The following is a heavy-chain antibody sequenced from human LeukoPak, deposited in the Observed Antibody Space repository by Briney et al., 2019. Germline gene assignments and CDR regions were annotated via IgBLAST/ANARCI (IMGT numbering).Heavy chain of an antibody. CDR3: ARDVANYYDSSGSLLFGY. D-gene: IGHD3-22*01. CDR1: GFTFSDYY. V-gene: IGHV3-11*04. CDR2: ISSSGSTI. J-gene: IGHJ4*02. Sequence: GGSLRLSCAASGFTFSDYYMSWIRQAPGKGLEWVSYISSSGSTIYYADSVKGRFTISRDNAKNSLYLQMNSLRAEDTAVYYCARDVANYYDSSGSLLFGYWGQGTLVTVSS.